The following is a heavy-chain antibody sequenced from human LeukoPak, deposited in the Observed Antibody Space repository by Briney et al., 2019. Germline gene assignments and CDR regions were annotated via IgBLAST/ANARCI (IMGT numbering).Heavy chain of an antibody. J-gene: IGHJ4*02. CDR1: GFTFSSYS. CDR2: ITSTSDII. CDR3: ERPDYSSSGCYTPGY. D-gene: IGHD2-2*02. V-gene: IGHV3-48*01. Sequence: GGSLRLSCEASGFTFSSYSMEWVRQAPGKGMEWLSYITSTSDIIYYADSVKGRFPISRDDGKTSMYLQMNSLRAEDTAIYYCERPDYSSSGCYTPGYWGPGTLVTVSS.